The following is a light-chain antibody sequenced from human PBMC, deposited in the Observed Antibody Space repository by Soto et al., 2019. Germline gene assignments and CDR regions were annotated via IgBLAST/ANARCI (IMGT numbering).Light chain of an antibody. Sequence: QSALTQPASVSGSPGQSITISCTGTSSDVAAYNYVSWYQQHPGTAPKLMIYDVSNRPSGVSDRFSGSKSGNTASLTISGLQGEHEADYYCSSYTSSSTYVFGTGTKVTVL. V-gene: IGLV2-14*01. CDR3: SSYTSSSTYV. J-gene: IGLJ1*01. CDR1: SSDVAAYNY. CDR2: DVS.